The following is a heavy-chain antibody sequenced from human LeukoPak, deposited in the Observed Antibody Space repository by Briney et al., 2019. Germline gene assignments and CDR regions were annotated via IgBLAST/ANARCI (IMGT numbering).Heavy chain of an antibody. CDR2: IYYSGST. V-gene: IGHV4-39*07. CDR3: ARWRDRYGSGRDY. Sequence: PSETLSLTCTVSGGSISSYYWGWIRQPPGKGLEWIGSIYYSGSTYYNPSLKSRVTISVDTSKNQFSLKLSSVTAADTAVYYCARWRDRYGSGRDYWGQGTLVTVSS. CDR1: GGSISSYY. D-gene: IGHD3-10*01. J-gene: IGHJ4*02.